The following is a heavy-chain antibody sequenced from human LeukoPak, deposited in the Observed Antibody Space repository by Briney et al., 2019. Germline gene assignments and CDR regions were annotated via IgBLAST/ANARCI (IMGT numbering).Heavy chain of an antibody. CDR1: GGSFSGYY. D-gene: IGHD6-19*01. Sequence: SETLSLTCAVYGGSFSGYYWSWIRQPPGKGLEWIGEINHSGSTNYNPSLKSRVTISVDTSKNQFSLKLSSVTAADTAVYYCARRWQWLVRSWFDPWGQGTLVTVSS. CDR2: INHSGST. V-gene: IGHV4-34*01. CDR3: ARRWQWLVRSWFDP. J-gene: IGHJ5*02.